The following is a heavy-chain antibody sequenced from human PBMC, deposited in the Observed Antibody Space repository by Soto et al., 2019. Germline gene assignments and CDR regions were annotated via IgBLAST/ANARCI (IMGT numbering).Heavy chain of an antibody. CDR2: ISSNGGST. CDR3: ARDRLWGDGYNDAFDI. J-gene: IGHJ3*02. Sequence: GGSLRLSCAASGFTFSSYAMHWVRQAPGKGLEYVSAISSNGGSTYYANSVKGRFTISRDNSKNTLYLQMGSLRAEDMAVYYCARDRLWGDGYNDAFDIWGQGTMVTVSS. V-gene: IGHV3-64*01. CDR1: GFTFSSYA. D-gene: IGHD5-12*01.